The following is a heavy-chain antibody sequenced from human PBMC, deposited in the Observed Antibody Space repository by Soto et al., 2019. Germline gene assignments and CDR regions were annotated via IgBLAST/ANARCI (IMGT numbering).Heavy chain of an antibody. V-gene: IGHV3-48*02. J-gene: IGHJ6*02. D-gene: IGHD6-13*01. CDR3: ARGGYSSSWYLDYYYYGMDV. CDR1: GFTFSSYS. Sequence: VQLVESGGGLVQPGGSLRLSCAASGFTFSSYSMNWVRQAPGKGLEWVSYISSSSSTIYYADSVKGRFTISRDNAKNSLYLQMNSLRDEDTAVYYCARGGYSSSWYLDYYYYGMDVWGQGTTVTVSS. CDR2: ISSSSSTI.